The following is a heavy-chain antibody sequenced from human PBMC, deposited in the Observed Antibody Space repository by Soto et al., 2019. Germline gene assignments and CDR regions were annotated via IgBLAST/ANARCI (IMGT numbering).Heavy chain of an antibody. V-gene: IGHV3-33*01. CDR2: IWYDGSNK. J-gene: IGHJ1*01. Sequence: GGSLRLSCAASGFTFSSYGMHWVRQAPGKGLEWVAVIWYDGSNKYYADSVKGRFTISRDNSKNTLFLQMNSLRAEDTAVYYFARDLISEESIEVATTGFFHHWGQGTLVTVSS. CDR1: GFTFSSYG. CDR3: ARDLISEESIEVATTGFFHH. D-gene: IGHD6-19*01.